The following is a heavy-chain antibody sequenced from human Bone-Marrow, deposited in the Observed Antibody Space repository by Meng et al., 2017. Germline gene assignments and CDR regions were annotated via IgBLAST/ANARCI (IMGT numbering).Heavy chain of an antibody. Sequence: GESLKISCAASGFTSSDYYMTWIRQAPGKGLEWLSYISSSGSTIYYADSVKGRFTISRDNAKNSLYLQMNSLRAEDTAVYYCARDYYGSGSDIPYYDYYYGMDVWGQGTTVTVSS. CDR3: ARDYYGSGSDIPYYDYYYGMDV. D-gene: IGHD3-10*01. CDR2: ISSSGSTI. J-gene: IGHJ6*02. V-gene: IGHV3-11*04. CDR1: GFTSSDYY.